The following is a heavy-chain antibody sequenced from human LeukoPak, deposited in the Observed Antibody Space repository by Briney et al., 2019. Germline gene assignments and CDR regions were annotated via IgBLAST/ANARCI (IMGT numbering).Heavy chain of an antibody. D-gene: IGHD3-9*01. CDR2: ISSSSSYI. CDR1: GFTFSSYT. V-gene: IGHV3-21*01. Sequence: PGGSLRLSCAASGFTFSSYTINWVRQAPGQGLEWVSSISSSSSYIYYAESVKGRFTMSRDNAKNSLYLQMNSLRAEDTAVYYCARATTYDILTGYFDYWGQGTLVTVSS. J-gene: IGHJ4*02. CDR3: ARATTYDILTGYFDY.